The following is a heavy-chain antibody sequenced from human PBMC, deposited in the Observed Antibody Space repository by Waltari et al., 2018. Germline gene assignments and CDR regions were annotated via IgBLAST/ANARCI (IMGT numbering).Heavy chain of an antibody. D-gene: IGHD6-19*01. V-gene: IGHV3-53*02. Sequence: EVQLVETGGGLIQPGGSLRLSCAASGFTVSNNSMTWVRQAPGKGLGWVSVIHIPSTTYYADSVKGRFTMSRDNSKNTLSLQMNSLRDEDTAVYYCARLAVAGPDVFSYFYGMDVWGQGTTVTVSS. CDR2: IHIPSTT. J-gene: IGHJ6*02. CDR1: GFTVSNNS. CDR3: ARLAVAGPDVFSYFYGMDV.